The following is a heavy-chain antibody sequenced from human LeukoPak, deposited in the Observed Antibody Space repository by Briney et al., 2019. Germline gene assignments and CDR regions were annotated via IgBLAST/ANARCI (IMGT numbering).Heavy chain of an antibody. CDR3: ARGGQWELPLSKLDY. D-gene: IGHD1-26*01. V-gene: IGHV1-69*13. CDR1: GGTFSSYA. Sequence: SVKVSCKASGGTFSSYAISWVRQAPGQGLEWMGGIIPIFGTANYAQKFQGRVTITADESTSTAYMELSSLRSEDTAVYYCARGGQWELPLSKLDYWGQGTLVTVSS. J-gene: IGHJ4*02. CDR2: IIPIFGTA.